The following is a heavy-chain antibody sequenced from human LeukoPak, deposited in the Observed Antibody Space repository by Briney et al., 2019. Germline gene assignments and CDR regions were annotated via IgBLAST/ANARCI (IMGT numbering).Heavy chain of an antibody. CDR2: ISSSSSYI. CDR3: ARDSSGRLEAFDI. J-gene: IGHJ3*02. V-gene: IGHV3-21*01. D-gene: IGHD6-19*01. Sequence: PGGSLRLSCAASGFTFSSYSMNWVRQAPGKGLEWVSSISSSSSYIYYADSVKGRFTISRDNAKNSLYLQMNNLRAKDTAVCYCARDSSGRLEAFDIWGQGTMVTVSS. CDR1: GFTFSSYS.